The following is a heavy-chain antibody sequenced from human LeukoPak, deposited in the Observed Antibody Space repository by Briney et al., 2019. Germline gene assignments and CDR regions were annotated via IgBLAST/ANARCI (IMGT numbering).Heavy chain of an antibody. CDR3: ASAQITIVRSYNGMDV. D-gene: IGHD3-10*01. J-gene: IGHJ6*02. CDR1: GFSFSTYT. Sequence: GGSLRLSCAASGFSFSTYTMNWVRRAPGKGLEWVSSISSGSGYIYYADSVKGRFTTSRDNAKNSLYLQMNSLRAEDTAVYYCASAQITIVRSYNGMDVWGQGTTVTVSS. CDR2: ISSGSGYI. V-gene: IGHV3-21*06.